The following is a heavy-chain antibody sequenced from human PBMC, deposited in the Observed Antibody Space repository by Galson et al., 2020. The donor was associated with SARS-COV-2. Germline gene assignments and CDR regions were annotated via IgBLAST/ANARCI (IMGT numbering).Heavy chain of an antibody. Sequence: SETLSLTCSVSGGSISSNSDYWGWIRQPPGKGLEWIGSIYYSGSTYYNPSLKSRGTISVDTSKNQFSLRLNSVTAPDTAVYYCVRGSSWHYFDYWGQGTLVTVSS. CDR3: VRGSSWHYFDY. D-gene: IGHD6-13*01. J-gene: IGHJ4*02. V-gene: IGHV4-39*01. CDR1: GGSISSNSDY. CDR2: IYYSGST.